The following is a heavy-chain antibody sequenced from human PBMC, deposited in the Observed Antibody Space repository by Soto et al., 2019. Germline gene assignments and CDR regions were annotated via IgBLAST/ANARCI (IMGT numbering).Heavy chain of an antibody. V-gene: IGHV3-23*01. D-gene: IGHD6-13*01. CDR2: ISGGGDGT. Sequence: EVQLLESGGGLVQPGGSLRLSCAASGFTFNSYSMTWVRQTPGEGLEWVSAISGGGDGTYYVDSVKGRFTISRDNSKNTVYLQMNSLRGEDTATYYCVKERPATVAAGGRWQCFQHWGQGTLVTVSS. J-gene: IGHJ1*01. CDR1: GFTFNSYS. CDR3: VKERPATVAAGGRWQCFQH.